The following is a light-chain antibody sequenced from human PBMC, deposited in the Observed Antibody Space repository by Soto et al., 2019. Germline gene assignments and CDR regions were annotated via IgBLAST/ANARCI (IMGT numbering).Light chain of an antibody. CDR2: AAS. CDR3: QQYGSSPST. CDR1: QSISSY. Sequence: DIQMTQSPSSLSASVGDRVTITCRASQSISSYLNWYQQKPGKAPKLLIYAASSLQSGVPSRFSGSGSGTDFTLTITRLEPEDFAVYYCQQYGSSPSTFGQGTRLEIK. J-gene: IGKJ5*01. V-gene: IGKV1-39*01.